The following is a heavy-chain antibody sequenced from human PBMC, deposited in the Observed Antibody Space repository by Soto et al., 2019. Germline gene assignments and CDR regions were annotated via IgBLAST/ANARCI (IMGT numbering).Heavy chain of an antibody. V-gene: IGHV3-30-3*01. CDR1: GFTFSSYA. CDR2: ISYDGSNK. CDR3: ARDRSGGKGPYYYYGMDV. D-gene: IGHD2-15*01. Sequence: QVQLVESGGGVVQPGRSLRLSCAASGFTFSSYAMHWVRQAPGKGLEWVAVISYDGSNKYYADSVKGRFTISRDNSKNTLXLQMNSLRAEDTAVYYCARDRSGGKGPYYYYGMDVWGQGTTVTVSS. J-gene: IGHJ6*02.